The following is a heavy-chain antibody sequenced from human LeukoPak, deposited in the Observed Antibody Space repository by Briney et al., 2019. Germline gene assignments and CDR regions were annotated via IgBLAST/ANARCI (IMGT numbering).Heavy chain of an antibody. CDR2: ITNDGSST. D-gene: IGHD3-10*01. Sequence: PGGSLRLSCAASGLTFSSHWMHWVRQAPGKGLVWVSRITNDGSSTTYADSVKGRFTISRDNAKNTLYLQMNSLRAEDTAVYYCAKRMVRGVIILSGMDVWGQGTTVTVSS. CDR1: GLTFSSHW. V-gene: IGHV3-74*01. J-gene: IGHJ6*02. CDR3: AKRMVRGVIILSGMDV.